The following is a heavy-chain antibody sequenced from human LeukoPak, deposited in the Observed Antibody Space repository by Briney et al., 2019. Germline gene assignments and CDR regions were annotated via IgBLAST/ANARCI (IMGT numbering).Heavy chain of an antibody. CDR3: ARDDYGGNSFDY. J-gene: IGHJ4*02. V-gene: IGHV3-21*01. CDR1: GFTFSSYS. D-gene: IGHD4-23*01. Sequence: GGSLRLSCAASGFTFSSYSMNWVRQAPGKGLEWVSSISSSSSYIYYADSVKGRFTISRDNAKNSLYLQMNSLRAEDTAVYYCARDDYGGNSFDYWGQGTLVTVSS. CDR2: ISSSSSYI.